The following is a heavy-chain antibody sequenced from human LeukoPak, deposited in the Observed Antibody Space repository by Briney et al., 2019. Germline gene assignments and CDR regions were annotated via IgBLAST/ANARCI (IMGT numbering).Heavy chain of an antibody. CDR2: IYTSGST. CDR1: GGSISSGSYY. J-gene: IGHJ4*02. D-gene: IGHD4-11*01. CDR3: ARDSHYSNYYDY. Sequence: KPLETLSLTCTVSGGSISSGSYYWSWIRQPAGKGLEWIGRIYTSGSTNYNPSLKSQITISVDTSKNQFSLKLSSVTAADTAVYYCARDSHYSNYYDYWGQGTLVTVSS. V-gene: IGHV4-61*02.